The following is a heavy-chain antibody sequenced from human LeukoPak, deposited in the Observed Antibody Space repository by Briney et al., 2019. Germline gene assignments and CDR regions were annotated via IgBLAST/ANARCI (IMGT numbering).Heavy chain of an antibody. CDR2: INTNTGNP. D-gene: IGHD5-24*01. J-gene: IGHJ4*02. CDR3: ARGEMATIRVSDY. Sequence: ASVTVSCKASGYTFTSYAMNWVRQAPGQGLEWMGWINTNTGNPTCAQGFTGRFVFSLDTSVSTAYLQISSLKAEDTAVYYCARGEMATIRVSDYWGQGTLVTVSS. CDR1: GYTFTSYA. V-gene: IGHV7-4-1*02.